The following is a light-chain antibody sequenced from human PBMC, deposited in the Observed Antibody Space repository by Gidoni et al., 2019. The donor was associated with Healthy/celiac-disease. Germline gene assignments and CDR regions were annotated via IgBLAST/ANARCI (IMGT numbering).Light chain of an antibody. CDR2: WAS. V-gene: IGKV4-1*01. CDR3: QQYYSTPIT. CDR1: QSVLYSSNNKKY. Sequence: DIVITQSPASLAVSLGESATINCKSSQSVLYSSNNKKYLAWYQQKPGQPPKLLIYWASTRESGVPDRFSGSGSGTDFTLTISSLQAEDVAVYYCQQYYSTPITFGQGTRLEIK. J-gene: IGKJ5*01.